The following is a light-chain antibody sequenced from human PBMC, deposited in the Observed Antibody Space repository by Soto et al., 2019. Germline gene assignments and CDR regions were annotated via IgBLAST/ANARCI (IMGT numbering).Light chain of an antibody. V-gene: IGKV3D-15*01. CDR1: QSLGSL. CDR2: RAS. CDR3: QQYNDWPIT. J-gene: IGKJ5*01. Sequence: EVVLTQSPATLSVSPGERATLSCRASQSLGSLLAWYQQKNGQAPRLLIFRASTRATGIPDRFSGSGSGTEFTLTISSLHSEDYAVYYCQQYNDWPITFGQGPRVDIK.